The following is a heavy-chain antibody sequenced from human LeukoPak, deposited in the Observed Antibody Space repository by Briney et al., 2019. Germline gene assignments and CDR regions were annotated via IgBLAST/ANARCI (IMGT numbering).Heavy chain of an antibody. Sequence: PGGSLRLSCAASGFTFSSYNMHWVRQAPGKGLEWVSYISSSGSTIYYADSVKGRFTISRDNAKNSLYLQMNSLRAEDTAVYYCARGGIFGVATYYFDYWGQGTLVTVSS. D-gene: IGHD3-3*01. CDR2: ISSSGSTI. CDR1: GFTFSSYN. V-gene: IGHV3-48*03. CDR3: ARGGIFGVATYYFDY. J-gene: IGHJ4*02.